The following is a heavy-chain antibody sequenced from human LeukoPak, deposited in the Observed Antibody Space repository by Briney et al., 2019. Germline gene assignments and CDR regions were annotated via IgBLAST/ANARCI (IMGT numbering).Heavy chain of an antibody. Sequence: SETLSLTCTVSGGSISSSSYYWGWIRQPPGKGLEWIGSIYYSGSTYYNPPLKSRVTISVDTSKNQFSLKLSSVTAADTAVYYCARGKRYWFDPWGQGTLVTVSS. CDR1: GGSISSSSYY. J-gene: IGHJ5*02. V-gene: IGHV4-39*01. CDR3: ARGKRYWFDP. CDR2: IYYSGST. D-gene: IGHD4-17*01.